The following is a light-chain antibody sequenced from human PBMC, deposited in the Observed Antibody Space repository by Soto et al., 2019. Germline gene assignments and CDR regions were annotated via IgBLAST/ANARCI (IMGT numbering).Light chain of an antibody. CDR2: GAS. CDR1: QSVSSSY. J-gene: IGKJ3*01. CDR3: QQYGGSFRV. V-gene: IGKV3-20*01. Sequence: EIVFTQSPGTLSLSPGERATLSFRASQSVSSSYLAWYQQKPGQAPRLLIYGASSRATGIPDRFSGSGSGTDFTLTISRLEPEDFAVYYCQQYGGSFRVFGPGTKVDIK.